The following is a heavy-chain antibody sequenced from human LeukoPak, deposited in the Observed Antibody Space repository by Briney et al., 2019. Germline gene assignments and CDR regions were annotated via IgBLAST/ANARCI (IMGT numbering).Heavy chain of an antibody. Sequence: GESLMISCKGSGYSFTTYWISWVRQMPGKGLEWMGRIDPSDSYTNYSPSFQGHVTISADTSISTAYLKWSSLKASDTALYYSVRHAPAFDIWGQGTMVTVSS. V-gene: IGHV5-10-1*01. CDR2: IDPSDSYT. D-gene: IGHD2-2*01. CDR3: VRHAPAFDI. J-gene: IGHJ3*02. CDR1: GYSFTTYW.